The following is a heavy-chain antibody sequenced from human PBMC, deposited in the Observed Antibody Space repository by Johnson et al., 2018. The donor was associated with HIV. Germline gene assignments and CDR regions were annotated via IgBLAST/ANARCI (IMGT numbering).Heavy chain of an antibody. CDR3: AREVHYYDSSGPGAFDI. V-gene: IGHV3-30*02. CDR2: IRYDGRNK. CDR1: GFTFTSYG. J-gene: IGHJ3*02. D-gene: IGHD3-22*01. Sequence: QVQLVESGGGVVQPGGSLRLSCAASGFTFTSYGMHWVRQAPGKGLERVAFIRYDGRNKYYSDSVKCRFTISRDKSKNSLYLQMNSLRAEDTALYYCAREVHYYDSSGPGAFDIWGQGTMVTVSS.